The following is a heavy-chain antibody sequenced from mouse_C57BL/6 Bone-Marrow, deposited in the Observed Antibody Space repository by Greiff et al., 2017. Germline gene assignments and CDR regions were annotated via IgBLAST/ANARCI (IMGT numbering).Heavy chain of an antibody. Sequence: QVQLKQPGAELVMPGASVKLSCKASGYTFTSYWMHWVKQRPGQGLEWIGEIDPSDSYTNYNQKFKGKSTLTVDKSSSTAYMQLSSLTSEDSAVYYCARSLSAYWGQGTLVTVSA. J-gene: IGHJ3*01. D-gene: IGHD6-1*01. CDR2: IDPSDSYT. CDR3: ARSLSAY. CDR1: GYTFTSYW. V-gene: IGHV1-69*01.